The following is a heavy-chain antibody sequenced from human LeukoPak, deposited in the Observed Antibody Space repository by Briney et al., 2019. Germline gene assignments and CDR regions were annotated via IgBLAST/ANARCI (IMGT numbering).Heavy chain of an antibody. J-gene: IGHJ6*02. CDR3: ARSGDLMIVVVPKSYYYYYYGMDV. CDR1: GGTFSSYA. CDR2: IIPIFGTA. D-gene: IGHD3-22*01. Sequence: SVKVSCKASGGTFSSYAISWVRQAPGQGLEWMGGIIPIFGTANYAQKFQGRVTITADESTSTAYMELSSLRSEDTAVYYCARSGDLMIVVVPKSYYYYYYGMDVWGQGTTVTVSS. V-gene: IGHV1-69*13.